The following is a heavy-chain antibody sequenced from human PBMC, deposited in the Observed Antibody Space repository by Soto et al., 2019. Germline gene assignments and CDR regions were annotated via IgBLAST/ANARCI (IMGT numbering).Heavy chain of an antibody. D-gene: IGHD3-10*01. CDR1: GGTFSSYA. J-gene: IGHJ4*02. CDR2: IIPIYRTA. Sequence: GASVKVSCKASGGTFSSYAISSVRQAPGQGLEWMGGIIPIYRTADYAQKFQGRVTITADESARTSYMELRSLKSQDTAVYYCVRDSGAKLSNSWGQGPLVSVS. CDR3: VRDSGAKLSNS. V-gene: IGHV1-69*13.